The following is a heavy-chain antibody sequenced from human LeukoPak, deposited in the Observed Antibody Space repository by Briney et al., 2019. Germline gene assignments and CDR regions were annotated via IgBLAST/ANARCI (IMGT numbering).Heavy chain of an antibody. V-gene: IGHV3-20*04. CDR1: GFTFSSYD. CDR2: INWNGGST. D-gene: IGHD3-22*01. J-gene: IGHJ3*02. CDR3: AKTLGSGYYSGAFDI. Sequence: GGTLRLSCAASGFTFSSYDMTWVRQAPGKGLEWVSGINWNGGSTGYADSVKGRFTISRDNAKNSLYLQMNSLRAEDTALYYCAKTLGSGYYSGAFDIWGQGTMVTVSS.